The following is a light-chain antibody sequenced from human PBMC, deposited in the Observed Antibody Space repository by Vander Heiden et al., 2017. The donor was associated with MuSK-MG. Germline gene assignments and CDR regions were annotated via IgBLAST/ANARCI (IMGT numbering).Light chain of an antibody. CDR1: QDISNS. J-gene: IGKJ4*01. CDR3: QQYDNLP. Sequence: DIQMTQSPSSLSASVGDRVTITCQASQDISNSLNWYQQKAGKAPKLLIYDASHLQTGVPSRFSGSGSGTDFTFTISSLQPEDIATYYCQQYDNLPFGGGTKVEIK. CDR2: DAS. V-gene: IGKV1-33*01.